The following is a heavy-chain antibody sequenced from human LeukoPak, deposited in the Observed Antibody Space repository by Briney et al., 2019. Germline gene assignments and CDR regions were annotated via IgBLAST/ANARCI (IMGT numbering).Heavy chain of an antibody. CDR3: ARETYYYDSSGYYYDY. J-gene: IGHJ4*02. CDR1: GGSISSYY. CDR2: IYTSGST. Sequence: TSETLSLTCTASGGSISSYYWSWIRQPAGKGLEWIGRIYTSGSTNYNPSLKSRVTMSVDTSKNQFSLKLSSVTAADTAVYYCARETYYYDSSGYYYDYWGQGTLVTVSS. D-gene: IGHD3-22*01. V-gene: IGHV4-4*07.